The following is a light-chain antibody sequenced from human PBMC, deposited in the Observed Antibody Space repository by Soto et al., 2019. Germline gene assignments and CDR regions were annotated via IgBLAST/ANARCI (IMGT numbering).Light chain of an antibody. J-gene: IGKJ3*01. Sequence: DIQMTQSPSSLSASVGDRVTITCQASQDISNYLNWYQQKPGKAPKLLIYDASNLETGVPSRFSGSGSGTDFTFTISSLHPEDIATYYCQQYDNLPPFTFGPGTKVVIK. CDR2: DAS. CDR3: QQYDNLPPFT. CDR1: QDISNY. V-gene: IGKV1-33*01.